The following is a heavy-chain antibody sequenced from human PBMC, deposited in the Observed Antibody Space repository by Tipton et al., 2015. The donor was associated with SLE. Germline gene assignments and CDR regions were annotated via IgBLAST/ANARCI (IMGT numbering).Heavy chain of an antibody. D-gene: IGHD3-3*01. Sequence: TLSLTCAVSGGSITSSSFYWDWIRQPPGKALEWIGSIYYGGNTYYNPSLKSRVTMSVDTSKNHFSLKLRSVTAADTAVYYCARSPGDFWSGLGYWGQGTLVTVSS. CDR2: IYYGGNT. V-gene: IGHV4-39*02. CDR1: GGSITSSSFY. J-gene: IGHJ4*02. CDR3: ARSPGDFWSGLGY.